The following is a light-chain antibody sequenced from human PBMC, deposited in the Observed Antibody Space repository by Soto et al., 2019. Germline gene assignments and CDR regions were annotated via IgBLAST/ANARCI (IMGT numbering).Light chain of an antibody. J-gene: IGLJ1*01. V-gene: IGLV2-14*01. Sequence: QSVLTQPASVSGSPGQSITISCTGTSSDVGCYNYVSWYQQHPGEAPKLMIYEIRNRPSGVSNRFSGSKSGNTASLTISGLQAEDEADYYCTSYTTSSTLYVFGTGTKVTVL. CDR1: SSDVGCYNY. CDR2: EIR. CDR3: TSYTTSSTLYV.